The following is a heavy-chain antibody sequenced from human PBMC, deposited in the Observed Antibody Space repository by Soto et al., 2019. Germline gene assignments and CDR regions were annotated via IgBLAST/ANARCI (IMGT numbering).Heavy chain of an antibody. CDR1: GGSIISNIYY. J-gene: IGHJ5*02. Sequence: QLQLQESGPGLVKPSETLSLTCTVSGGSIISNIYYWAWIRQPPGKGLEWIGSMYYTGSTYYNPSLKSRVAIFVDTSKNQFSLILDSVTAADTAVYYCARHGAGGNWFDPWGQGTQVTVSS. V-gene: IGHV4-39*01. D-gene: IGHD1-26*01. CDR2: MYYTGST. CDR3: ARHGAGGNWFDP.